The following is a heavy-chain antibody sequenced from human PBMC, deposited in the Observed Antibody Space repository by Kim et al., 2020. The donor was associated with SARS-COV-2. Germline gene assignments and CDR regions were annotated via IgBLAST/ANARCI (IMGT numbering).Heavy chain of an antibody. V-gene: IGHV3-15*01. CDR2: GTT. J-gene: IGHJ4*02. D-gene: IGHD2-2*01. Sequence: GTTDYAAPVKGRFTISRDDSKNTLYLQMNSLKTEDTAVYYCTTGSSQADYWGQGTLVTVSS. CDR3: TTGSSQADY.